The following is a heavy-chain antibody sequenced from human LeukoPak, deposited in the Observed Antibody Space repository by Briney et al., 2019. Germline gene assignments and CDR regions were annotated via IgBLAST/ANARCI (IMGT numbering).Heavy chain of an antibody. V-gene: IGHV4-31*03. J-gene: IGHJ4*02. D-gene: IGHD2-15*01. Sequence: PSETLSLTCTVSGGSISSGGYYWSWIRQHPGKGLEWIGYIYYSGSTYYNPSLKSRVTISVDTSKNQFSLKLSSVTAADTAVYYCARGYCSGGSCNDYWGQGTLVTVSS. CDR1: GGSISSGGYY. CDR2: IYYSGST. CDR3: ARGYCSGGSCNDY.